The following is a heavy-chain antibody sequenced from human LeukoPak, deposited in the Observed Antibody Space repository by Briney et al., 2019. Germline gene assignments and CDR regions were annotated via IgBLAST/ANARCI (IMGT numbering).Heavy chain of an antibody. J-gene: IGHJ4*02. CDR3: AKDIAAAGIDY. Sequence: GGSLRLSCAASGFTFSSYGMHWVRQAPGKGLEWVAVISYDGSNKYYADSVKGRFTISRDNSKNTLYLQMNSLRAEDTAVYYCAKDIAAAGIDYWGQGTLVTVSS. CDR1: GFTFSSYG. V-gene: IGHV3-30*18. D-gene: IGHD6-13*01. CDR2: ISYDGSNK.